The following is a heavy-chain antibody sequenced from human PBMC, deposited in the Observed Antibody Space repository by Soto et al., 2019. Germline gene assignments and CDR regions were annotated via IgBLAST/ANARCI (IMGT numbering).Heavy chain of an antibody. J-gene: IGHJ4*02. V-gene: IGHV1-69*02. CDR2: IIPILGIA. CDR1: GGTFSSYT. CDR3: ARGSAYGGYVVDY. D-gene: IGHD4-17*01. Sequence: QVQLVQSGAEVKKPGSSVKVSCKASGGTFSSYTISWVRQAPGQGLEWMGRIIPILGIANYAQKFQGRVTITADKSTSTAYMELSSMRSEDTAVYYYARGSAYGGYVVDYWGQGTLVTVSS.